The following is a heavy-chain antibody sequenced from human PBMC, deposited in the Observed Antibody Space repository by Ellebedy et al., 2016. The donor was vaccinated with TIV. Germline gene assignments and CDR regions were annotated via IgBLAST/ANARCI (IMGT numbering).Heavy chain of an antibody. CDR2: ITSSSSTI. Sequence: GESLKISCAASGFTFSSYSMNWVRQAPGKGLEWVSYITSSSSTIYFADSVKGRFTISRDNGKNSLYLQMNSLRDEDTAVYYCARAMYSRSSGWTSFDYWGQGTLVTVSS. CDR3: ARAMYSRSSGWTSFDY. D-gene: IGHD6-19*01. J-gene: IGHJ4*02. CDR1: GFTFSSYS. V-gene: IGHV3-48*02.